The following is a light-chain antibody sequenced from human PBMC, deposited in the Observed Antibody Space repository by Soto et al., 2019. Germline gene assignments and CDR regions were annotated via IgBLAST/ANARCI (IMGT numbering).Light chain of an antibody. CDR3: QQYGSSPWT. CDR1: QSVSSN. J-gene: IGKJ1*01. V-gene: IGKV3D-15*01. Sequence: DIAMTQSPATLSVSPGERATLSCRASQSVSSNLAWYQQKPGQAPRLLIYDASTRATGIPDRFSGSGSGTDFTLTISSLQPEDFAVYYCQQYGSSPWTFGQGTVVDIK. CDR2: DAS.